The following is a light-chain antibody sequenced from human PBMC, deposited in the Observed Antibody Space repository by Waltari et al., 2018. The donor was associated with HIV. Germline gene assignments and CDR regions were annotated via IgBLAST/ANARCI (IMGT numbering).Light chain of an antibody. CDR1: KLRTKY. J-gene: IGLJ1*01. Sequence: SYELTQPPSVSVSPGQTASITCAGEKLRTKYAFWYQQKAGQSPVLVIYQDDKRPSGIPERFAGSNSGNTATLTISGTQAMDEADYYCQTWDNRTARVFGPGTKVTVL. CDR2: QDD. V-gene: IGLV3-1*01. CDR3: QTWDNRTARV.